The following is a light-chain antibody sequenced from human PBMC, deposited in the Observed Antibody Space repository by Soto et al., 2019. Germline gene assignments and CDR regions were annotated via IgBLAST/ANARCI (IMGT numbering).Light chain of an antibody. V-gene: IGLV2-23*01. CDR1: SSDVGTYNL. CDR2: EGS. CDR3: CSYASTTTYV. J-gene: IGLJ1*01. Sequence: QSVLTQPASVSGSPGQSITISCTGTSSDVGTYNLVSWYQKHPDKAPKLMIYEGSKRPSGVSNRFSGSKSDNTASLTISGLQAEDEADYYCCSYASTTTYVFGTGTKLTVL.